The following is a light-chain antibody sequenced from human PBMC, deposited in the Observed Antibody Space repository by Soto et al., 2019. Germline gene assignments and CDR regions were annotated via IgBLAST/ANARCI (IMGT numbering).Light chain of an antibody. CDR3: QQFNNYPFT. Sequence: AIQLTQSPSSLSASVGDRVTITCRASQGISSALAWYQQTPGKPPKLLIYDASSLEIWVPSRFSGSGSVTDFTLTISSLQPEDFATYYCQQFNNYPFTFGPGTKVDI. J-gene: IGKJ3*01. V-gene: IGKV1D-13*01. CDR1: QGISSA. CDR2: DAS.